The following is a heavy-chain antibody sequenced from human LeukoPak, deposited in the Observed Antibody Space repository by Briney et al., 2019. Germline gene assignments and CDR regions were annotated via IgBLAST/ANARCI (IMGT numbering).Heavy chain of an antibody. V-gene: IGHV3-43*02. CDR3: AKNKHPAYGDYPPYGMDV. J-gene: IGHJ6*02. D-gene: IGHD4-17*01. CDR2: ISGDGGST. Sequence: GGSLRLSCAASGFTFDDYAMHWVRQAPGNGLEWVSLISGDGGSTYYADSVKGRFTISRDNSKNSLYLQMNSLRTEDTALYYCAKNKHPAYGDYPPYGMDVWGQGTTVTVSS. CDR1: GFTFDDYA.